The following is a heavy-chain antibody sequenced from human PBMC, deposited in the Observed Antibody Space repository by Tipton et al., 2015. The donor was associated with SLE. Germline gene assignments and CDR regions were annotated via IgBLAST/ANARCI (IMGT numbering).Heavy chain of an antibody. V-gene: IGHV4-59*01. CDR2: IYYGGSA. J-gene: IGHJ4*02. CDR1: GFSLSSYY. CDR3: AGSRYWYGGFDY. Sequence: LSLTCTVSGFSLSSYYWSWIRQPPGKGLEWIGYIYYGGSANYNPSLKSRVTISVDTSKNQFSLKLSSVTAADTAVYYCAGSRYWYGGFDYWGQGTLVSVSS. D-gene: IGHD2-8*02.